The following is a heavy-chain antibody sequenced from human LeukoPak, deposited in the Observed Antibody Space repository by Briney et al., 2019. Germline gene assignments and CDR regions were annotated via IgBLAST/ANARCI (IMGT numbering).Heavy chain of an antibody. CDR2: IIPIFGTA. Sequence: ASVKVSCKASGGTFSSYAISWVRQAPGQGLEWMGGIIPIFGTANYAQKFQGRVTITADESTSTAYMELSSLRSEDTAVCYCARDDTPQGYYDSSYWGQGTLVTVSS. D-gene: IGHD3-22*01. CDR1: GGTFSSYA. V-gene: IGHV1-69*13. CDR3: ARDDTPQGYYDSSY. J-gene: IGHJ4*02.